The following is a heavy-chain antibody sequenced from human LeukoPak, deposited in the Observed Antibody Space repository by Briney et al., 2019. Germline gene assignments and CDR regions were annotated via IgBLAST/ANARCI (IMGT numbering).Heavy chain of an antibody. CDR2: IKQDGSEK. CDR1: GFTFSSYW. V-gene: IGHV3-7*01. CDR3: ARDHPVGMISGRTYFDY. Sequence: AGGSLRLSCAASGFTFSSYWMSWVRQAPGKGLEWVANIKQDGSEKYYVDSVKGRFTISRDNAKNSLYLQMNSLRAEDTAVYYCARDHPVGMISGRTYFDYWGQGTLVTVSS. J-gene: IGHJ4*02. D-gene: IGHD3-10*01.